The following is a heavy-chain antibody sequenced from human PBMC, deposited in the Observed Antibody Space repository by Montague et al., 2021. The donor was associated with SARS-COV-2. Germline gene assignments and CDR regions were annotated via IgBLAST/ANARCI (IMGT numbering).Heavy chain of an antibody. CDR2: IYHSGGT. CDR3: ARIPFGYYGMDV. V-gene: IGHV4-4*02. Sequence: SETLSLTCAVSAGSISSSNWWSWVRQPPGKGLEWIAEIYHSGGTXYNPSPKSRVTISVDKSKNQFSLKLSSVTAADTAAYYCARIPFGYYGMDVWGQGTTVTVSS. CDR1: AGSISSSNW. D-gene: IGHD3-16*01. J-gene: IGHJ6*02.